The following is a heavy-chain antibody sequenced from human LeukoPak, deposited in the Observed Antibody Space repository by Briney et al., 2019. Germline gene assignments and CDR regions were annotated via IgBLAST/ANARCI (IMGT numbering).Heavy chain of an antibody. CDR3: ARGALWFGESHFDY. D-gene: IGHD3-10*01. CDR2: IYYSGST. CDR1: GGSISSYY. V-gene: IGHV4-59*01. Sequence: SETLSLTCTVSGGSISSYYWSWIRQPPGKGLEWIGYIYYSGSTNYNPSLKSRVTISVDTSKNQFSLKLSSVTAADTAVYYCARGALWFGESHFDYWGQGTLVTVSS. J-gene: IGHJ4*02.